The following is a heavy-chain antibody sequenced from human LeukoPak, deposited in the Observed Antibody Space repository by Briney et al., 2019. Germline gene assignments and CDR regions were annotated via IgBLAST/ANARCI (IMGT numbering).Heavy chain of an antibody. CDR1: GFTFISYS. D-gene: IGHD4-17*01. CDR2: ISSSTTYI. CDR3: ARGDYGAPFDY. J-gene: IGHJ4*02. Sequence: GGSLRLSCAASGFTFISYSMNWVRQSPGKGRQWFSSISSSTTYIYYADSVKGRFTISRDNANNSLYLQMNSLRAEDTAVYYCARGDYGAPFDYWGQGTLVTVSS. V-gene: IGHV3-21*01.